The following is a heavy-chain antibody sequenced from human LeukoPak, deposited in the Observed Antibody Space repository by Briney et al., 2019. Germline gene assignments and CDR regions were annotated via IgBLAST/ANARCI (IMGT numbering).Heavy chain of an antibody. CDR3: ARQVDFSSGWSNWFDP. CDR2: IYSGGST. V-gene: IGHV3-66*04. CDR1: GFTFSNAW. Sequence: PGGSLRLSCAASGFTFSNAWMTWVRQAPGKGLEWVSVIYSGGSTYYADSVKGRFTISRDNSKNTLYLQMNSLRADDTAVYYCARQVDFSSGWSNWFDPWGQGTLVTVSS. J-gene: IGHJ5*02. D-gene: IGHD6-19*01.